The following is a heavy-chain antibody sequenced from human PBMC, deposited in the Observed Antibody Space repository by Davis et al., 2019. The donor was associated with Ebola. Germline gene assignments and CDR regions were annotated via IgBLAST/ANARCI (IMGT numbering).Heavy chain of an antibody. CDR3: VRVFDALYYFDF. V-gene: IGHV3-23*01. CDR1: GFRFSSYV. D-gene: IGHD3-10*01. J-gene: IGHJ4*02. Sequence: GESLKISCVTSGFRFSSYVMGWVRQAPGKGLEWVSRIGGSGDTADYGDSVRGRFTISRDNSKNTLYLQMISLRAEDTAVYYCVRVFDALYYFDFWGQGTLVTVSS. CDR2: IGGSGDTA.